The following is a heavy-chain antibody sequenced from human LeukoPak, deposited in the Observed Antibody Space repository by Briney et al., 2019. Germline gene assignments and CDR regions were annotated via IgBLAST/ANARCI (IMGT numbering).Heavy chain of an antibody. Sequence: SVKVSCKASGFTFTSSAVQWVRQARGQRLEWIGWIVVGSGNTNYAQKFQERVTITRDMSTGTAYMELSSLRSEDTAVYYCAAILGIAAAEGAFDIWGQGTMVTVSS. V-gene: IGHV1-58*01. D-gene: IGHD6-13*01. CDR1: GFTFTSSA. J-gene: IGHJ3*02. CDR2: IVVGSGNT. CDR3: AAILGIAAAEGAFDI.